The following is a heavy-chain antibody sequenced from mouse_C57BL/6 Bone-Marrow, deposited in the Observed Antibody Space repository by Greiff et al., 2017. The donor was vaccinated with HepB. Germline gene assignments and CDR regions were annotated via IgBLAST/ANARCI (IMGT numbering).Heavy chain of an antibody. D-gene: IGHD2-3*01. J-gene: IGHJ4*01. CDR3: ARDRGLLPYAMDY. CDR2: ISDGGSYT. V-gene: IGHV5-4*01. Sequence: DVKLQESGGGLVKPGGSLKLSCAASGFTFSSYAMSWVRQTPEKRLEWVATISDGGSYTYYPDNVKGRFTISRDNAKNNLYLQMSHLKSEDTAMYYCARDRGLLPYAMDYWGQGTSVTVSS. CDR1: GFTFSSYA.